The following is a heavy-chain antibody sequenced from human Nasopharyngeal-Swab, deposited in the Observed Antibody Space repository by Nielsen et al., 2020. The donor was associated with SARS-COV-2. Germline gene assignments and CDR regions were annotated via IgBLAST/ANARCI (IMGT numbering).Heavy chain of an antibody. Sequence: GESLKISCAASGFTFSSYAMSWVRQAPGKGLEWVSAISGSGGSTYYADSVKGRFTISRDNSKNTLYLQMNSPRAEDTAVYYCAKVGFRSITGTSPLEYWGQGTLVTVSS. CDR1: GFTFSSYA. CDR2: ISGSGGST. CDR3: AKVGFRSITGTSPLEY. J-gene: IGHJ4*02. D-gene: IGHD1-20*01. V-gene: IGHV3-23*01.